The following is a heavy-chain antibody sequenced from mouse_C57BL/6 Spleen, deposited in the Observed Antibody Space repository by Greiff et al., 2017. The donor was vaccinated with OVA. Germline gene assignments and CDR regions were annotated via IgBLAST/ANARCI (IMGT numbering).Heavy chain of an antibody. V-gene: IGHV1-43*01. J-gene: IGHJ2*01. CDR2: INPSTGGT. CDR1: GYSFTGYY. Sequence: VQLKESGPELVKPGASVKISCKASGYSFTGYYMHWVKQSSEKSLEWIGEINPSTGGTSYNQKFKGKATLTVDKSSSTAYMQLKSLTSEDSAVYYCARIDYYTDYWGQGTTLTVSS. D-gene: IGHD2-12*01. CDR3: ARIDYYTDY.